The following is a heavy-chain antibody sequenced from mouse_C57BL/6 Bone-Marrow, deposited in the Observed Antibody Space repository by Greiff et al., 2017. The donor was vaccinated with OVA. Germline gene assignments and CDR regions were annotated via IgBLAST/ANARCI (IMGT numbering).Heavy chain of an antibody. CDR3: ARSWGAWFAY. J-gene: IGHJ3*01. Sequence: EVQLQQSVAELVRPGASVKLSCTASGFIIKNTYMHWVKQRPEQGLEWIGRIDPANGNTKYAPKFQGKATITADTSSNTAYLQLSSLTSEDTAIYYCARSWGAWFAYWGQGTLVTVSA. V-gene: IGHV14-3*01. CDR2: IDPANGNT. CDR1: GFIIKNTY.